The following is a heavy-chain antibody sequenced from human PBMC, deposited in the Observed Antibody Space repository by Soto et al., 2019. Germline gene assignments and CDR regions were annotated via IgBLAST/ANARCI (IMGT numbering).Heavy chain of an antibody. CDR3: ARDWDK. D-gene: IGHD1-26*01. V-gene: IGHV3-7*01. CDR1: GFTFSVYR. J-gene: IGHJ4*02. Sequence: EVQMVASGGGLVQPGGSLRLSCAASGFTFSVYRRSWVRQAPGKGLEWVAKIDQDGSERDYVGSVKGRFTVSRDNAKNSLFLQMNSLGVDDPAVYYCARDWDKWGQGTLVTVSS. CDR2: IDQDGSER.